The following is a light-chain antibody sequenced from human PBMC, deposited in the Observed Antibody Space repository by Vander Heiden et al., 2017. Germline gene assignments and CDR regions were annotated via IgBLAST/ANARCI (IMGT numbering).Light chain of an antibody. CDR3: MQALQTPST. CDR1: QSLLHSNGYNY. V-gene: IGKV2-28*01. J-gene: IGKJ5*01. Sequence: DIVMTQSPLSLPVTPGEPASISCRSSQSLLHSNGYNYLDWYLQKPGQSPQLLIYLGSNRASGVPDRFSGSGSGTDFTLKISRVEAEDVGVYYCMQALQTPSTCGQGTRLEIK. CDR2: LGS.